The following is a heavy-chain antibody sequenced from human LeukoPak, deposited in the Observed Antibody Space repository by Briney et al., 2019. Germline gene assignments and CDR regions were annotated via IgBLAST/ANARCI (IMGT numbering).Heavy chain of an antibody. Sequence: PSQTLSLTCTVSGGSISSGGYYWSWIRQPPGKGLEWIGYIYHSGSTYYNPSLKSRVTISVDRSKNQFSLKLSSVTAADTAVYYCARQSPGSSSWYYFDYWGQGTLVTVSS. CDR1: GGSISSGGYY. J-gene: IGHJ4*02. CDR3: ARQSPGSSSWYYFDY. D-gene: IGHD6-13*01. CDR2: IYHSGST. V-gene: IGHV4-30-2*01.